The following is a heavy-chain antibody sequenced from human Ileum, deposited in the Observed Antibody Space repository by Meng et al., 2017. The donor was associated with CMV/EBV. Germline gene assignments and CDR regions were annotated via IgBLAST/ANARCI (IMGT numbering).Heavy chain of an antibody. CDR2: INQSGST. CDR3: ARGQYYDVLTGRYNNWFDP. J-gene: IGHJ5*02. Sequence: QVQLQQWGAGLLKPSDTLSLTCAVYGGSFSGSYWSWIRQPPGKGLEWIGEINQSGSTNYNPSLKSRVTISGEMSKNQFSLKLSSVTAAETAVYYCARGQYYDVLTGRYNNWFDPWGQGTLVTVSS. CDR1: GGSFSGSY. D-gene: IGHD3-9*01. V-gene: IGHV4-34*02.